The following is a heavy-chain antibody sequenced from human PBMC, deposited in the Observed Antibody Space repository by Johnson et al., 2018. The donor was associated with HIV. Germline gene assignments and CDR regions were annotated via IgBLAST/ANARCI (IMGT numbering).Heavy chain of an antibody. V-gene: IGHV3-30*02. Sequence: QVQLVESGGGVVQPGGSLRLPCVASGFTLSNYGMHWVRQAPGKGLEWVAFIRYDGGNKYYSDSVKGRFTISRDNSKHTLYLQMNSLRPEDTAVYYCARGVVGVLSNALDIWGQGTMVSVSS. CDR3: ARGVVGVLSNALDI. J-gene: IGHJ3*02. CDR1: GFTLSNYG. CDR2: IRYDGGNK. D-gene: IGHD3-16*01.